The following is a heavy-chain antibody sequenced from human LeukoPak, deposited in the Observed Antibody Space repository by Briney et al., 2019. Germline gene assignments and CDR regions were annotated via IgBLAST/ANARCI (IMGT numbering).Heavy chain of an antibody. V-gene: IGHV3-30*02. J-gene: IGHJ3*02. Sequence: GGSLRLSCAASGFTYSSYGMHWVRRDPGKGLEWVAFIRYDGSNKYYADSVKGRFTISRDNSKNTLYLQMNSLRAEDTAVYYCAKDRNSDDAFDIWGQGTMVTVS. CDR1: GFTYSSYG. D-gene: IGHD1/OR15-1a*01. CDR3: AKDRNSDDAFDI. CDR2: IRYDGSNK.